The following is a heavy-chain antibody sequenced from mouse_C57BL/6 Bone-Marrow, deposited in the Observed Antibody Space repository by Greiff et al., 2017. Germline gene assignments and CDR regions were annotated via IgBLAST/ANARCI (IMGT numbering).Heavy chain of an antibody. D-gene: IGHD2-4*01. Sequence: VQLQQPGAELVMPGASVKLSCKASGYTFTSYWMHWVKQRTGQGLEWIGESDPSDSYTNYNQKFKGKSTLTVAKSSSTAYMQLSSLTSEDSAVYYCAREDWNDYDGSYWYFDVWGTGTTVTVSS. CDR3: AREDWNDYDGSYWYFDV. V-gene: IGHV1-69*01. CDR1: GYTFTSYW. CDR2: SDPSDSYT. J-gene: IGHJ1*03.